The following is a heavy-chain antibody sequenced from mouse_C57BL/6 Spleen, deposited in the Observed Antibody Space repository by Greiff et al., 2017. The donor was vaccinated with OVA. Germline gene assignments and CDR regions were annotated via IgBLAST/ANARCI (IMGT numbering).Heavy chain of an antibody. D-gene: IGHD2-2*01. Sequence: VMLVESGPGLVQPSQSLSITCTVSGFSLTSYGVHWVRQSPGKGLEWLGVIWSGGSTDYNAAFISRLSISKDNSKSQVFFKMNSLQADDTAIYYCDRNPYGYMGAMDYWGQGTSVTVSS. CDR1: GFSLTSYG. J-gene: IGHJ4*01. CDR3: DRNPYGYMGAMDY. CDR2: IWSGGST. V-gene: IGHV2-2*01.